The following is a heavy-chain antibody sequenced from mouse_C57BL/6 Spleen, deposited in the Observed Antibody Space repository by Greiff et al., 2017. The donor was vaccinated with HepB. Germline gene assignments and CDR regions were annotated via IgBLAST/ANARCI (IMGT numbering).Heavy chain of an antibody. J-gene: IGHJ3*01. CDR2: IYPGDGDT. Sequence: VQLQQSGAELVKPGASVKISCKASGYAFSSYWMNWVKQRPGKGLEWIGQIYPGDGDTNYNGKFKGKATLTADKSSSTAYMQLSRLTSEDSAVYFCARGDLYYDYDGFAYWGQGTLVTVSA. D-gene: IGHD2-4*01. V-gene: IGHV1-80*01. CDR3: ARGDLYYDYDGFAY. CDR1: GYAFSSYW.